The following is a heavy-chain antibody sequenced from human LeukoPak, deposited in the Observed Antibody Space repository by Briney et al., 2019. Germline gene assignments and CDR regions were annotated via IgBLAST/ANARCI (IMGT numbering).Heavy chain of an antibody. CDR2: INPNNGGT. CDR1: GYTFTGYY. Sequence: GASVKVSCKASGYTFTGYYIQWVRQAPGQGREWMGRINPNNGGTDYAQKFQGKVTMPNDRCLGPDHMVFSTLISVGTAVDCVVGEDHSSAYRPFAIWGQGPMVTVPS. CDR3: VGEDHSSAYRPFAI. D-gene: IGHD3-22*01. J-gene: IGHJ3*02. V-gene: IGHV1-2*06.